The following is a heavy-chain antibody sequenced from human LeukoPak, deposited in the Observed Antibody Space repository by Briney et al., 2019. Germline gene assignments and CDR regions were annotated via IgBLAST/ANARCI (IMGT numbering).Heavy chain of an antibody. CDR1: GYTFTNYA. CDR2: INAGNGNT. J-gene: IGHJ6*02. D-gene: IGHD4-17*01. V-gene: IGHV1-3*01. Sequence: AASVKVSCKASGYTFTNYAMHWVRQAPGQRLEWMGWINAGNGNTKYSQKFQGRVTITRDTSASTAYMELSSLRSEDTAVYYCARESDYGAYYGMDVWGQGTTVTVSS. CDR3: ARESDYGAYYGMDV.